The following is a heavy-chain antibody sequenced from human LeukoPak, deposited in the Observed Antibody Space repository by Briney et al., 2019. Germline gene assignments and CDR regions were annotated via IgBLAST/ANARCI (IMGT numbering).Heavy chain of an antibody. Sequence: SSVKVSCKASGGTFSSYAISWVRQAPGQGLEWMGGIIPIFGAANYAQKFQGRVTITTDESTSTAYMELSSLRSEDTAVYYCALTKSGYSYGSPSYYFDYWGQGTLVTVSS. CDR2: IIPIFGAA. J-gene: IGHJ4*02. V-gene: IGHV1-69*05. CDR3: ALTKSGYSYGSPSYYFDY. D-gene: IGHD5-18*01. CDR1: GGTFSSYA.